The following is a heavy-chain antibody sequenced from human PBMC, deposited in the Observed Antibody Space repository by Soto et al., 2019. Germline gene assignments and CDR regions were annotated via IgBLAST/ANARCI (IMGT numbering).Heavy chain of an antibody. CDR1: GFTFSSYA. CDR2: ISGSGGTT. J-gene: IGHJ4*02. D-gene: IGHD6-13*01. V-gene: IGHV3-23*01. CDR3: AKKVQAAAGTGPCSE. Sequence: GGSLRLSCAASGFTFSSYAMSWVRQAPGKGLEWVSAISGSGGTTYYADSVKGRFTISRDNSKNTLYLQMNSLRAEDTAVYYCAKKVQAAAGTGPCSEWGQGTLVTVSS.